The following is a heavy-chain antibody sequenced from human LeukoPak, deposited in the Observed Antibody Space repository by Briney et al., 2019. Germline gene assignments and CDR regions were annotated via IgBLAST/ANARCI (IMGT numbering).Heavy chain of an antibody. CDR3: ARDLHYAFDI. J-gene: IGHJ3*02. D-gene: IGHD3-10*01. V-gene: IGHV3-33*01. CDR2: IWYDGSKK. CDR1: GFTFSSYG. Sequence: GGSLRLSCAASGFTFSSYGMHWVRQAPGKGLEWVAVIWYDGSKKYYADSVKGRFTISRDNSKNTVYLQMNSLRAEDTAVYYCARDLHYAFDIWGQGTMVTASS.